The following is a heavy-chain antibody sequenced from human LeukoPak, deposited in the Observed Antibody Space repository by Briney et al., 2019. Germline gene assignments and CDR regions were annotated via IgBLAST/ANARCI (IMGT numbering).Heavy chain of an antibody. V-gene: IGHV4-34*01. Sequence: SETLSLTCAVYGGSFSGYYWSWIRQPPGKGLEWIGEINHSGSTNYNPSLKSRVTISVDTSKNQFSLKLSSVTAADTAVYYCAREGYYDFWSGYYQIGYWGQGTLVTVSS. CDR1: GGSFSGYY. D-gene: IGHD3-3*01. J-gene: IGHJ4*02. CDR3: AREGYYDFWSGYYQIGY. CDR2: INHSGST.